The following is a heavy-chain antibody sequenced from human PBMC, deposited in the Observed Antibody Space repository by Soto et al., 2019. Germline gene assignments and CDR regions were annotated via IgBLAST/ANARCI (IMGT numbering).Heavy chain of an antibody. V-gene: IGHV4-39*01. J-gene: IGHJ4*02. CDR2: VYHTGSA. CDR1: GGSVTSSSYY. CDR3: ARLGLPTVIAFSFDY. Sequence: QLQLQESGPGLVKPSDTLSLSCNVSGGSVTSSSYYWAWVRQPPGKGLEWIGSVYHTGSAYTNPSLKSRVTISVDTSKNQFFLKLRSVTAADTAVYYCARLGLPTVIAFSFDYRGQGTLVPVSS. D-gene: IGHD2-21*01.